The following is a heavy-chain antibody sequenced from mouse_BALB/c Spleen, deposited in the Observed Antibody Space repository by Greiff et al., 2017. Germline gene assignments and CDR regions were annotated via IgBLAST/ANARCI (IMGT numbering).Heavy chain of an antibody. J-gene: IGHJ3*01. D-gene: IGHD2-1*01. V-gene: IGHV1S81*02. CDR3: TRSGGNYVWFAY. CDR2: INPSNGGT. Sequence: QVTLKESGAELVKPGASVKLSCKASGYTFTSYYMYWVKQRPGQGLEWIGEINPSNGGTNLNEKFKSKATLTVDKSSSTAYMQLSSLTSEDSAVYYCTRSGGNYVWFAYWGQGTLVTVSA. CDR1: GYTFTSYY.